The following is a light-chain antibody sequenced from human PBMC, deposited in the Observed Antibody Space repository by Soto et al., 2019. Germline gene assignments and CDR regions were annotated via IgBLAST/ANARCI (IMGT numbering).Light chain of an antibody. CDR1: QSVSSN. V-gene: IGKV3-15*01. CDR2: GAS. J-gene: IGKJ1*01. Sequence: EIVMTQSPATLSVSPGERATLSCRASQSVSSNIAWYQQKPGQAPRLLIYGASTRATGISARFSGSGSGTEFTLTISSLQSEDFAVYYCQQYDSWPRTFGQGTKVEIK. CDR3: QQYDSWPRT.